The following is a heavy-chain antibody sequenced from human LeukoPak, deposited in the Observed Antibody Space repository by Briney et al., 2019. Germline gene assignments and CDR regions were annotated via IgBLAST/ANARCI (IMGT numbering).Heavy chain of an antibody. CDR1: GGSFSGYY. CDR2: ISHSERT. Sequence: SETLSLTCAVYGGSFSGYYWTWIRQPPGKGLEWIGEISHSERTNSNPSLKSRVTMSLDTSKNQFSLKLTSVTAADTAVYYCARLRQVVAANADPSSGFDHWGQGTLVTVSS. CDR3: ARLRQVVAANADPSSGFDH. V-gene: IGHV4-34*01. J-gene: IGHJ4*02. D-gene: IGHD6-25*01.